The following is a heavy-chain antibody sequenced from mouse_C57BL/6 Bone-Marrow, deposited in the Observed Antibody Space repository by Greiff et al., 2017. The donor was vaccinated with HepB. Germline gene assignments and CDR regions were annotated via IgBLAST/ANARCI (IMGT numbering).Heavy chain of an antibody. J-gene: IGHJ1*03. CDR2: IWSGGST. CDR1: GFSLTSYG. V-gene: IGHV2-2*01. D-gene: IGHD1-1*01. Sequence: VKLMESGPGLVQPSQCLSITCTVSGFSLTSYGVHWVRQSPGKGLEWLGVIWSGGSTDYNAAFISRLSISKDNSKSQVFFKMNSLQADDTAIYYCARKRGIYGSSFYWYFDVWGTGTTVTVSS. CDR3: ARKRGIYGSSFYWYFDV.